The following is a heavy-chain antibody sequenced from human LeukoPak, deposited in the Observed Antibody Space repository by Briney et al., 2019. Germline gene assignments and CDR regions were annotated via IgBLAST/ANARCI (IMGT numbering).Heavy chain of an antibody. J-gene: IGHJ3*02. Sequence: SETLSLTCAVYGGSFSGYYWGWIRQPPGKGLEWIGSIYHSGSTYYNPSLKSRVTISVDTSKNQFSLKLSSVTAADTAVYYCARVPNIVVVPAAKGEGAFDIWGQGTMVTVSS. D-gene: IGHD2-2*01. CDR2: IYHSGST. V-gene: IGHV4-38-2*01. CDR3: ARVPNIVVVPAAKGEGAFDI. CDR1: GGSFSGYY.